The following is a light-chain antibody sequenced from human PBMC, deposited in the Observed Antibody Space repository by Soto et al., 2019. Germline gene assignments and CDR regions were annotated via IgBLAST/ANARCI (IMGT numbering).Light chain of an antibody. CDR1: QSVLYSSSNKNY. CDR2: WAS. CDR3: HQYYNTPQS. V-gene: IGKV4-1*01. Sequence: DIVMTQSPDSLAVSLGERATINCKASQSVLYSSSNKNYLAWYQQKPGQPPKLLIYWASTRGSGVPDRFSGSGSGTDFTLTISSLQAEDVAVYYRHQYYNTPQSFGGGTKVEIK. J-gene: IGKJ4*01.